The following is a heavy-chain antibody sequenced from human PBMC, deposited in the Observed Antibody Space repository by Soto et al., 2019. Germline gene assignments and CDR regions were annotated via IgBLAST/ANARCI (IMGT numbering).Heavy chain of an antibody. Sequence: QVQLVQSAAEVKKPGASVKVSCKVSGYSLTDVAIHWVRQIPEKGLEWMGGFDPEDGATIYAQKFQGRVTMTEDTSTDTAYLELSSLRSEDTAIYYCAGELIEVTMTAYWGQGTLVTVSS. CDR1: GYSLTDVA. CDR2: FDPEDGAT. V-gene: IGHV1-24*01. J-gene: IGHJ4*02. D-gene: IGHD1-1*01. CDR3: AGELIEVTMTAY.